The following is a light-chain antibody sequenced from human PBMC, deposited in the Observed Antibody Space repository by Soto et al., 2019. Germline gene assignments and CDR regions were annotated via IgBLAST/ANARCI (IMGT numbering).Light chain of an antibody. V-gene: IGKV3-15*01. J-gene: IGKJ4*01. CDR3: QQYNKWPLT. CDR2: GAS. Sequence: EIVMTQSPATLSVSPGERASLSCRASQSVNSNLAWYQQKPGQAPRLLIYGASTRATGIPGRLSGSGSGTEFTLTISSLQSEDFAVYYCQQYNKWPLTFGGGTKVEIK. CDR1: QSVNSN.